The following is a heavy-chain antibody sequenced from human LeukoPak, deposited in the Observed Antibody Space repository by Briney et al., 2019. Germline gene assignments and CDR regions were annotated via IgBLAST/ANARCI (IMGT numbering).Heavy chain of an antibody. J-gene: IGHJ4*02. CDR3: AKDAPHIAVRRESFDY. Sequence: GGSLRLSCAASGFTFSSYGMHWVRQAPGKGLEWVAFIRYDGSNKYYADSVKGRFTISRDNSKNTLYLQMNSLRAEDTAVYYCAKDAPHIAVRRESFDYWGQGTLVTVSS. CDR1: GFTFSSYG. CDR2: IRYDGSNK. D-gene: IGHD6-6*01. V-gene: IGHV3-30*02.